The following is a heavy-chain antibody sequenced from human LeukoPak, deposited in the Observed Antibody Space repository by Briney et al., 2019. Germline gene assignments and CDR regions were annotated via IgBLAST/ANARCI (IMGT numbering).Heavy chain of an antibody. Sequence: PGGSLRLSCAASGFTLSYCSMNWVRQAPGKGLEWVSYISSSSSTIYYADSVKGRFTISRDNAKNSLYLQMNSLRDEDTAVYYCARDVYNSLDYWGQGTLVTVSS. V-gene: IGHV3-48*02. CDR3: ARDVYNSLDY. CDR2: ISSSSSTI. CDR1: GFTLSYCS. J-gene: IGHJ4*02. D-gene: IGHD5/OR15-5a*01.